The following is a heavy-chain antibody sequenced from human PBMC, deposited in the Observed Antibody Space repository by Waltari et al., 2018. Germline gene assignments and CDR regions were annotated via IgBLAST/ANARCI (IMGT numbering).Heavy chain of an antibody. J-gene: IGHJ5*02. CDR1: GGTFSSYT. Sequence: QVQLVQSGAEVKKPGSSVKVSCKASGGTFSSYTISWVRQAPGQGLEWMGRIIPILGIANDAQKFQGRVTITADKSTSTAYMELSSLRSEDTAVYYCAGYYYDSSGTRGGWFDPWGQGTLVTVSS. CDR2: IIPILGIA. CDR3: AGYYYDSSGTRGGWFDP. D-gene: IGHD3-22*01. V-gene: IGHV1-69*02.